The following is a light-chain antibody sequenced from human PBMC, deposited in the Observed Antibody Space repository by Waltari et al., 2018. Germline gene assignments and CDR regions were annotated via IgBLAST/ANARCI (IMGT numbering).Light chain of an antibody. CDR2: DAS. J-gene: IGKJ4*02. Sequence: EIVLTQSPATLSLSPGERATLSCRASQSVSSYLAWYQQKPGQAPRLLIYDASNRATGIPARFSGSGSGTDFTLTISSLEPEEFAVYYCQQRSMFGGGTKVEIK. V-gene: IGKV3-11*01. CDR3: QQRSM. CDR1: QSVSSY.